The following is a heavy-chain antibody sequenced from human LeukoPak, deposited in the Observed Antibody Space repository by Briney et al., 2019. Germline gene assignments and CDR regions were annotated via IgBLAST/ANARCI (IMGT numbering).Heavy chain of an antibody. J-gene: IGHJ3*02. Sequence: SETLSLTCTVSGGSISSYYWSWIRQPAGKGLEWIGRIYTSGSTNYNPSLKSRVTMSVDTSKNQFSLKLSSVTAADTAVCYCARDLTIFGVEEGAFDIWGQGTMVTVSS. CDR2: IYTSGST. CDR3: ARDLTIFGVEEGAFDI. D-gene: IGHD3-3*01. CDR1: GGSISSYY. V-gene: IGHV4-4*07.